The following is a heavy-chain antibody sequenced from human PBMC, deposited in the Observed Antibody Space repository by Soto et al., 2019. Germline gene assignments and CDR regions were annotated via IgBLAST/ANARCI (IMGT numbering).Heavy chain of an antibody. CDR3: TRHGGGAAADRPLDY. J-gene: IGHJ4*02. Sequence: PSETLSLTCSVSGASIRSTSYYWGWIRQPPGKGLEWIGSIYYSGSTHYSPSLKSRIIMSIDTSTNQFSLKLTSVTAADTAVYYCTRHGGGAAADRPLDYWGQGTLVTVSS. CDR1: GASIRSTSYY. CDR2: IYYSGST. V-gene: IGHV4-39*01. D-gene: IGHD6-13*01.